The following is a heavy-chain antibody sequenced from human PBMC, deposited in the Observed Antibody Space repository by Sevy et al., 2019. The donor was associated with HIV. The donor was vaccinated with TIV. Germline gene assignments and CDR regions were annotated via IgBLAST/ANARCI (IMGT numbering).Heavy chain of an antibody. CDR3: ARDEVGALNHDAFDM. Sequence: SETLSLTCAVYGGSFSGYYWSWIRQPPGKGLEWIGEINHSGSTNYNPSLKGQVTISVDKSKNQFSLKLSSVTAADTGVYYCARDEVGALNHDAFDMWGQGTMVTVSS. V-gene: IGHV4-34*01. J-gene: IGHJ3*02. CDR2: INHSGST. CDR1: GGSFSGYY. D-gene: IGHD1-26*01.